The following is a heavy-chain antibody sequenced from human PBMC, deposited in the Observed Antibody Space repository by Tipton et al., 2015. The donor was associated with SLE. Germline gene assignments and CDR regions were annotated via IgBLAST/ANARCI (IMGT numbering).Heavy chain of an antibody. D-gene: IGHD2-2*01. CDR2: IYYSGST. J-gene: IGHJ3*02. Sequence: TLSLTCTVSGGSMSSSNYYWGWIRQPPGKGLEWIGYIYYSGSTYYNPSLKSRVTISVDTSKNQFSLRLSSVTAADTAVYYCAREDIVIVPAAAGWAFDIWGQGTMVTVSS. CDR1: GGSMSSSNYY. V-gene: IGHV4-39*07. CDR3: AREDIVIVPAAAGWAFDI.